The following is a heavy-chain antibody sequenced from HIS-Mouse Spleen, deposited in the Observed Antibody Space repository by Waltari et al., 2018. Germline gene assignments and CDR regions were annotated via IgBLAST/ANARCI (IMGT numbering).Heavy chain of an antibody. D-gene: IGHD1-7*01. CDR2: ISSSSSYI. CDR1: GFTFSSYC. Sequence: EVQLVESGGGLVKPGGSRRLSCAASGFTFSSYCMHWFCQAPGKGLEWVSSISSSSSYIYYADSVKGRFTISRDNAKNSLYLQMNSLRAEDTAVYYCARDQNWNYYFDYWGQGTLVTVSS. CDR3: ARDQNWNYYFDY. V-gene: IGHV3-21*01. J-gene: IGHJ4*02.